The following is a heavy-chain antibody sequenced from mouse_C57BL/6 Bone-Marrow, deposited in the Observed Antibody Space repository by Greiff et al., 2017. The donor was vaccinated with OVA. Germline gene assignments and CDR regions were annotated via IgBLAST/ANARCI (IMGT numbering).Heavy chain of an antibody. Sequence: VQLQQSGSELRSPGSSVKLSCKDFDSEVFPIAYMSWVRQKPGHGFEWIGGILPSIGRTIYGEKFEDKATLDADTLSNTAYLELNSLTSEDSAIYYCARGEIYYYGSSYEYFDVWGTGTTVTVSS. J-gene: IGHJ1*03. CDR2: ILPSIGRT. D-gene: IGHD1-1*01. CDR1: DSEVFPIAY. V-gene: IGHV15-2*01. CDR3: ARGEIYYYGSSYEYFDV.